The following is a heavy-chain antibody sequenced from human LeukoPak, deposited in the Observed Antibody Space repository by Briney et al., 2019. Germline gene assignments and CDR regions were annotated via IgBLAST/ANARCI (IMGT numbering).Heavy chain of an antibody. V-gene: IGHV3-9*01. CDR2: ISWDSSNR. D-gene: IGHD5-18*01. J-gene: IGHJ6*02. CDR1: GFTFDDYA. CDR3: AKDIDTGLASGMDV. Sequence: GGSLRLSCVASGFTFDDYAMHWVRQAPGKGLEWVSGISWDSSNRGYADSVKGRFTISRDNAKNSLYMQMNSLRAEDTALYYCAKDIDTGLASGMDVWGQGTTVTVSS.